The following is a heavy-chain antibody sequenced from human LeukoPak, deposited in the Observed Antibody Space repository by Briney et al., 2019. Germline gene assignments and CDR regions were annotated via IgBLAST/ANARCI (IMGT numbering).Heavy chain of an antibody. Sequence: PSETLSLTCTVSGGSISSSSYYWGWIRQPPGKGLEWIGSIYYSGSTNYNPSLKSRVTISVDTSKNQFSLKLSSVTAADTAVYYCARYTGDPYYFDYWGQGTLVTVSS. J-gene: IGHJ4*02. CDR2: IYYSGST. CDR3: ARYTGDPYYFDY. CDR1: GGSISSSSYY. D-gene: IGHD7-27*01. V-gene: IGHV4-39*07.